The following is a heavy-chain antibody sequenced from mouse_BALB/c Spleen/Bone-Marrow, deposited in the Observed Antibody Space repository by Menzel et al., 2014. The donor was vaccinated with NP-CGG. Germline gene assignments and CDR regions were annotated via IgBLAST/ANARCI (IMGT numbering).Heavy chain of an antibody. D-gene: IGHD1-1*01. Sequence: EVQRVESGGGLVQPGGSLKLSCAASGFTFSSYTMSWVRQTPEKRLVWVAYISNGGGSIYYPDTVKGRFTISRDNDKNTLYLQMSSPKSEDTAMYYCASHYYDSSPFAYWGQGTLVTVSA. V-gene: IGHV5-12-2*01. J-gene: IGHJ3*01. CDR2: ISNGGGSI. CDR1: GFTFSSYT. CDR3: ASHYYDSSPFAY.